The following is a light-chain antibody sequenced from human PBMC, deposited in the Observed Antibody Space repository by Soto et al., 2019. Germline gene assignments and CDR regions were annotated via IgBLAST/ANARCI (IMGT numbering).Light chain of an antibody. V-gene: IGKV3-20*01. Sequence: EILLPQSQDNLSFSPGGTATLSCRASQSVSCSHVAWYQHQPGQAPRLLIYAASSRATGSPDRFSGGGSGTDFTLTISRLEPEDFAVYYCQQYGYSPITFGQGTRLEIK. CDR2: AAS. CDR1: QSVSCSH. J-gene: IGKJ5*01. CDR3: QQYGYSPIT.